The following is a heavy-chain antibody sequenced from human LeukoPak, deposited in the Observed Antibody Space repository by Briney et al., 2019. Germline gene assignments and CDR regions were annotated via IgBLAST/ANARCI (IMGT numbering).Heavy chain of an antibody. CDR3: ARGQQLASLDY. J-gene: IGHJ4*02. Sequence: ASVKVSCKASGYTFTSYYMHWVRQAPGQGLEWMGIINPSGGSTSYAQKFQGRVTMTTDTSTSTAYMELRSLRSDDTAVYYCARGQQLASLDYWGQGTLVTVSS. V-gene: IGHV1-46*01. CDR1: GYTFTSYY. CDR2: INPSGGST. D-gene: IGHD6-13*01.